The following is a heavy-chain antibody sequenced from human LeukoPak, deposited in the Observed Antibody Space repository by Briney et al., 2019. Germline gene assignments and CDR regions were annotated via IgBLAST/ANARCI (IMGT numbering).Heavy chain of an antibody. CDR1: GYTFTGYY. J-gene: IGHJ6*03. D-gene: IGHD3-16*02. Sequence: GASVKVSCKASGYTFTGYYMHWVRQAPGQGLEWMGWINPNSGGTNYAQKFQGRVTMTRDTSISTAYMELRSLRSDDTAVYYCARIGYYDYVWGSYRSYYYYYMDVWGKGTTVTISS. CDR2: INPNSGGT. V-gene: IGHV1-2*02. CDR3: ARIGYYDYVWGSYRSYYYYYMDV.